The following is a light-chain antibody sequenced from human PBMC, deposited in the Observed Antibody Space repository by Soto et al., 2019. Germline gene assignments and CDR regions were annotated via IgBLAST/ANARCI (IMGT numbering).Light chain of an antibody. V-gene: IGKV3-20*01. CDR2: GAS. CDR1: QSVSNDF. Sequence: EIVMTQSPATLSVSPGERATLSFRASQSVSNDFLAWYQQKPGQAPRLLIYGASTRATDVPDRFSGSGSGADFTLTISRLEPEDFAVYYCQQYGSSPPRTFGQGTKVDIK. J-gene: IGKJ1*01. CDR3: QQYGSSPPRT.